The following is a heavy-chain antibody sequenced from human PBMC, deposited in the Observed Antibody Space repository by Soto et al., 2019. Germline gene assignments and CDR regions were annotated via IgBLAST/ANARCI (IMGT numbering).Heavy chain of an antibody. Sequence: QVQLVQSGAEVKKPGASVKVSCKASGYTFTGYYIHWVRQAPGQGLEWMGWMNANSGGANHAPKFQCRVAMSRAKSTNTAYLQLRALTSDDTAVYYCARDQSGVDLGSPDYWGQGTLVTVSS. J-gene: IGHJ4*02. D-gene: IGHD1-26*01. CDR1: GYTFTGYY. CDR3: ARDQSGVDLGSPDY. CDR2: MNANSGGA. V-gene: IGHV1-2*02.